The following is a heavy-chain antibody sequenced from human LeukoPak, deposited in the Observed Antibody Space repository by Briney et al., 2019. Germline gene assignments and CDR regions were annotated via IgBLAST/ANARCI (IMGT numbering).Heavy chain of an antibody. J-gene: IGHJ4*02. D-gene: IGHD3-22*01. CDR1: VYTFTSFY. Sequence: ASVKVSCKASVYTFTSFYIHWVRQAPGQGLECMAIINPSGGTTRYAQKFPGRVTMTRDTSTSTVYMDPSSLSSEDTAVYYCARGARPSYDTSGYYFPGDYWGQGTLVTVSS. V-gene: IGHV1-46*01. CDR2: INPSGGTT. CDR3: ARGARPSYDTSGYYFPGDY.